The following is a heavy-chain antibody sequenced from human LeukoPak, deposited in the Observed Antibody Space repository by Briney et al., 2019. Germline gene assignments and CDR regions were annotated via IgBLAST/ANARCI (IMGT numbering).Heavy chain of an antibody. J-gene: IGHJ5*02. Sequence: SQTLSLTCAISGDSVSSNTAAWNWIRQSPSRGLEWPGRTYYRSEWYHDYAVSVKSRINMNADTSKNQFSLHLNSVIPEDTAVYYCARDPQYSRSWNWFDPWGQGTLVTVSS. CDR1: GDSVSSNTAA. CDR2: TYYRSEWYH. V-gene: IGHV6-1*01. D-gene: IGHD6-13*01. CDR3: ARDPQYSRSWNWFDP.